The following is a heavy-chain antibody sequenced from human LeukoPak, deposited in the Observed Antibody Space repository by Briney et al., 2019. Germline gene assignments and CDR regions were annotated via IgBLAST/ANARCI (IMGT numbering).Heavy chain of an antibody. CDR2: INSDGSST. J-gene: IGHJ4*02. Sequence: PGGSLRLSCAASGFTFSSYWMHWVRQAPGKGLVWVSRINSDGSSTSYADSVKGRFTISRDNAKNTLYLQMNSLRAEDTAVYYCARSVCSSTSCYHRYYFDYWGQGTLVTVSS. V-gene: IGHV3-74*01. CDR3: ARSVCSSTSCYHRYYFDY. D-gene: IGHD2-2*01. CDR1: GFTFSSYW.